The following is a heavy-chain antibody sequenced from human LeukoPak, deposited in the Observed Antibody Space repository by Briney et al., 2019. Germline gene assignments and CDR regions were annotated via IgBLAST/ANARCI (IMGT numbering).Heavy chain of an antibody. V-gene: IGHV4-34*01. Sequence: SETLSLTCAVYGGSFSGYYWSWIRQPPGKGLEWIGEINYRGSTNYNPSLKSRVTISVDRSRNQFSLKLSSVTAADTAVYYCARKPIVDSAWYYFDYWGQGTLVTVSS. D-gene: IGHD3-22*01. J-gene: IGHJ4*02. CDR2: INYRGST. CDR1: GGSFSGYY. CDR3: ARKPIVDSAWYYFDY.